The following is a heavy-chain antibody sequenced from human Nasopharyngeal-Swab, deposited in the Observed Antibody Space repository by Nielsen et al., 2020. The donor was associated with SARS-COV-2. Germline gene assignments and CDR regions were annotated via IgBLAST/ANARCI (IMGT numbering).Heavy chain of an antibody. J-gene: IGHJ4*02. CDR1: GYSFTSYW. V-gene: IGHV5-10-1*01. CDR2: IDPSDSYT. Sequence: GSLKISCKGSGYSFTSYWISWVRQMPGKGLEWMGRIDPSDSYTNYSPSFQGHVTISADKSISTAYLQWSSLKASDTAMYYCARQYCGGDCDFDYWGQGTLVTVSS. D-gene: IGHD2-21*01. CDR3: ARQYCGGDCDFDY.